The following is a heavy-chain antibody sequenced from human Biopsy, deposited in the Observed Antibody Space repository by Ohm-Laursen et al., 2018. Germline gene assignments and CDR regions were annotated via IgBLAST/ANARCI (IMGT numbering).Heavy chain of an antibody. Sequence: SLRLSCSASGFTFSSYGMHWVRQAPGKGLEWVATMSYDGTQKYYGDSVKGRFTISRDNSKNTLYLQMNSLKSEDTGVFYCTVDLGRGFHWGQGTLVTVSS. CDR3: TVDLGRGFH. CDR1: GFTFSSYG. J-gene: IGHJ4*02. D-gene: IGHD5-12*01. V-gene: IGHV3-30*03. CDR2: MSYDGTQK.